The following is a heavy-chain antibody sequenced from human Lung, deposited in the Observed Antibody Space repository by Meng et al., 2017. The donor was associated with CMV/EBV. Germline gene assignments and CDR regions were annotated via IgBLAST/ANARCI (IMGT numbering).Heavy chain of an antibody. CDR1: GGSFSGYY. CDR2: INHSGRT. CDR3: ARGGLRFLEYLNYHDY. D-gene: IGHD3-3*01. Sequence: SETLSLTCAVYGGSFSGYYWSWIRQPPGKGLEWIGEINHSGRTNYNPSLKSRVTISVDTSKNQLSLKLSSVTAADTAVYYCARGGLRFLEYLNYHDYWGQGTLVTVSS. V-gene: IGHV4-34*01. J-gene: IGHJ4*02.